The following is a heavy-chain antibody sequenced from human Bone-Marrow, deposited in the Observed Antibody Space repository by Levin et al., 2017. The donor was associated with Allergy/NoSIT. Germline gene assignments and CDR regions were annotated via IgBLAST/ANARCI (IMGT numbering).Heavy chain of an antibody. D-gene: IGHD4-11*01. J-gene: IGHJ4*02. CDR2: INYGGST. CDR3: ANFKTGTMFGY. CDR1: GGSISSSSYY. Sequence: PSETLSLTCTVSGGSISSSSYYWGWIRQPPGKGLEWIGTINYGGSTYYNPSLRSRITISVDTPENQFSLKLSSVTAADTAVYYCANFKTGTMFGYWGQGTLVTVSS. V-gene: IGHV4-39*07.